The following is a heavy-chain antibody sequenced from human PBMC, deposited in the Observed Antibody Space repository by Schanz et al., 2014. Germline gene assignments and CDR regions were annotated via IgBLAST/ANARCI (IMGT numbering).Heavy chain of an antibody. D-gene: IGHD2-8*02. J-gene: IGHJ4*02. V-gene: IGHV3-23*01. CDR1: GFSFSDHA. Sequence: DVQLLESGGGLVQPGGSLRLSCAASGFSFSDHAMDWVRQAAGKGLEWVSAISGSGGSTYYADSVKGRFTISRDNAKNSLFLQLNSLRADDTAVYYCAKSLESCPGGRCSRGYFDYWGQGTLVTVSS. CDR2: ISGSGGST. CDR3: AKSLESCPGGRCSRGYFDY.